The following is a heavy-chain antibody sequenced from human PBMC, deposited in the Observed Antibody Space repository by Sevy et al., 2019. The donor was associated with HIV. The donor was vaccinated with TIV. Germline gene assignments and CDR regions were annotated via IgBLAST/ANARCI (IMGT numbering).Heavy chain of an antibody. CDR1: DVSISSGTNY. D-gene: IGHD6-19*01. Sequence: SETLSLTCTVSDVSISSGTNYWGWSRQPPGKGLEWIGSIYYSGTTYYNPSLKSRVTMSADTSMNQFSLKLSSVTVADTAVYYCAAQRGGWYEYDASDVWGQGTMVTVSS. V-gene: IGHV4-39*01. CDR2: IYYSGTT. J-gene: IGHJ3*01. CDR3: AAQRGGWYEYDASDV.